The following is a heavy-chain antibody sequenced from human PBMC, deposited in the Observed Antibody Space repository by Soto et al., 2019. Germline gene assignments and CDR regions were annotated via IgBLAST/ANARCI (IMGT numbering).Heavy chain of an antibody. CDR3: ARDLGSYSVFDY. CDR1: GYTFTSYA. V-gene: IGHV1-3*01. D-gene: IGHD1-26*01. Sequence: QVQLVQSGAEVRKPGASVKVSCKASGYTFTSYAMHWVRQAPGQRLEWMGWINAGNGNTRYSQKFQGRVTITRDTTASTAYMELSSLRSEDKAVYYCARDLGSYSVFDYWGQGTLVTVSS. CDR2: INAGNGNT. J-gene: IGHJ4*02.